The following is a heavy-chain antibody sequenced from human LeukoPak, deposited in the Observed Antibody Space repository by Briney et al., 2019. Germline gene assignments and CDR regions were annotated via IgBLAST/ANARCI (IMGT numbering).Heavy chain of an antibody. CDR2: IKQDGGGK. CDR3: ARELDYDILTGYSYYFDY. J-gene: IGHJ4*02. Sequence: GGSLRLSCAASGFTFSSYWMSWVRQAPGKGLEWVANIKQDGGGKYYVDSVKGRFTISRDNAKNSLYLQMNSLRAEDTAVYYCARELDYDILTGYSYYFDYWGQGTLVTVSS. D-gene: IGHD3-9*01. V-gene: IGHV3-7*01. CDR1: GFTFSSYW.